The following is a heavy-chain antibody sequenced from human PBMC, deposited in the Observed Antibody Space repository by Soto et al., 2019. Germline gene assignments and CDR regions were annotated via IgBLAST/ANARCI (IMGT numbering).Heavy chain of an antibody. CDR1: GGTFSSYA. Sequence: QVQLVQSGAAVKKPGSSVKVSCKASGGTFSSYAISWVRQAPGQGLEWMGGIIPIFGTANYAQKSQGRVTITADESTSTAYMELISLRSEDTAVYYCARSILTGTTVSAFDIWGQGTMVTVSS. D-gene: IGHD1-20*01. V-gene: IGHV1-69*01. J-gene: IGHJ3*02. CDR3: ARSILTGTTVSAFDI. CDR2: IIPIFGTA.